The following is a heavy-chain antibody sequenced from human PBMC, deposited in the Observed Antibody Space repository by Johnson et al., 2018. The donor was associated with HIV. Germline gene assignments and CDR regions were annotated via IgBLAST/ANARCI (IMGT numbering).Heavy chain of an antibody. Sequence: VQLVESEGGLVQPGGSLRLSCAASGFTVSSNYMSWVRQAPGKGLEWVSVIFSGGTTYYADSVKGRFTISRDNSKNTLYLQMNSLRAEDTAVYYCARACRDGYTCDAFDIWGQGTMVTVSS. CDR1: GFTVSSNY. J-gene: IGHJ3*02. CDR3: ARACRDGYTCDAFDI. CDR2: IFSGGTT. V-gene: IGHV3-66*01. D-gene: IGHD5-24*01.